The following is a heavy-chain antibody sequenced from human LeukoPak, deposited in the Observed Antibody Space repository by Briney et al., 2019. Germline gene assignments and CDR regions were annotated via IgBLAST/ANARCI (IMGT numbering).Heavy chain of an antibody. CDR1: GFILSNHW. D-gene: IGHD1/OR15-1a*01. CDR3: ARNNDMDV. CDR2: MNKDGSEE. J-gene: IGHJ6*02. Sequence: GGSLRLSCAASGFILSNHWMTWVRQAPGKGPEWVANMNKDGSEEYYVDSVKGRFTIFKGIAKNSLYLQMNNLRVEDTALYYCARNNDMDVWGQGTTVVVSS. V-gene: IGHV3-7*03.